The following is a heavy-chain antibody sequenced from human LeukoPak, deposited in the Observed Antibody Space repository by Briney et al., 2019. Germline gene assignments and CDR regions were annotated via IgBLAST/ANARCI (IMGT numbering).Heavy chain of an antibody. Sequence: PSETLSLTCTVSGGSISSYYWSWIRQPPGNGLEWIGYIYYSGSTNYNPSLKSRVTISVDTSKNQFSLKLSSVTAADTAVYYCARDQGDGYNYYYYYYMDVWGKGTTVTVSS. CDR3: ARDQGDGYNYYYYYYMDV. D-gene: IGHD5-24*01. CDR1: GGSISSYY. V-gene: IGHV4-59*01. J-gene: IGHJ6*03. CDR2: IYYSGST.